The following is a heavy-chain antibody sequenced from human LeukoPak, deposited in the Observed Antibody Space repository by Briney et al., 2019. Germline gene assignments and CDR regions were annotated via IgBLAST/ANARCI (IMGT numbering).Heavy chain of an antibody. D-gene: IGHD5-18*01. CDR2: FDPEDGET. J-gene: IGHJ3*02. V-gene: IGHV1-24*01. CDR1: GYTLTELS. CDR3: ARGVLDTAMAHDAFDI. Sequence: ASVKVSCKVSGYTLTELSMHWVRQAPGKGLEWMGGFDPEDGETIYAQKFQGRVTMTEDTSTDTAYMELSSLRSEDTAVYYCARGVLDTAMAHDAFDIWGQGTMVTVSS.